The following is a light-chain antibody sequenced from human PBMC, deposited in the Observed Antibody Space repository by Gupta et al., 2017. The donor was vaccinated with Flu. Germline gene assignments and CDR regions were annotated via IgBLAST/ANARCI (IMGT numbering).Light chain of an antibody. J-gene: IGKJ4*01. CDR1: QSVDNY. CDR2: SAS. CDR3: QQRHSRPLT. V-gene: IGKV1-39*01. Sequence: DILMTQSPSSLSASVGDRVSITCRASQSVDNYLNWYQQKSGKAPKLLIYSASTLQSGVPSRFSGSGSGTDFSLIISRLEPEDVAIYYCQQRHSRPLTFGGGTKVEIK.